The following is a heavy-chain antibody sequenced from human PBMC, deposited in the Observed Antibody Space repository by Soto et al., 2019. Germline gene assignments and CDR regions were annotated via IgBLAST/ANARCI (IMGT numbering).Heavy chain of an antibody. Sequence: ASVKVSCKASGGTFSSYTISWVRQAPGQGLEWMGRIIPILGIANYAQKIQGRVTITADKSTSTAYMELSSLRFEDTAVYYCARPNSGYCSSTSCSYYGMDVWGQGTTVTVSS. CDR2: IIPILGIA. D-gene: IGHD2-2*01. J-gene: IGHJ6*02. CDR3: ARPNSGYCSSTSCSYYGMDV. V-gene: IGHV1-69*02. CDR1: GGTFSSYT.